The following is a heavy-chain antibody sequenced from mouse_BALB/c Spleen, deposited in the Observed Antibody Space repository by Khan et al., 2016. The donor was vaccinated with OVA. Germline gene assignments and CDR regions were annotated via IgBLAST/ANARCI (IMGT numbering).Heavy chain of an antibody. CDR3: ARDEGNDVDVMDY. CDR1: GFTLISYG. CDR2: IWAGGST. V-gene: IGHV2-9*02. J-gene: IGHJ4*01. D-gene: IGHD2-2*01. Sequence: QVQLKESGPGLVAPSQSLSINCTVSGFTLISYGVHWVRQSPGKGLEWLGIIWAGGSTNYNSALMARLSISKDNSKSQVFLKMHSVQTDDTAMYYCARDEGNDVDVMDYWGQGTSVTVAA.